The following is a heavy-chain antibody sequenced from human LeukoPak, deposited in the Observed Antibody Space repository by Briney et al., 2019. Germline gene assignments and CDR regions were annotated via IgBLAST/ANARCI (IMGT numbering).Heavy chain of an antibody. V-gene: IGHV1-8*01. CDR3: ARGELRPEEGYYYYYMDV. D-gene: IGHD1-7*01. Sequence: ASVKVSCKASGYTFTSYDINWVRQATAQGLEWMGWMNPNSGNTGYAQKFQGRVTITRNTSISTAYMELSSLRSEDTAVYYCARGELRPEEGYYYYYMDVWGKGTTVTVSS. CDR2: MNPNSGNT. J-gene: IGHJ6*03. CDR1: GYTFTSYD.